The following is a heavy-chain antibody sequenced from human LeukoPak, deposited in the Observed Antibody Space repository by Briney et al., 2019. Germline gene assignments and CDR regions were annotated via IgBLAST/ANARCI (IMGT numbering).Heavy chain of an antibody. CDR2: ISWNSGSI. J-gene: IGHJ3*02. CDR1: GFTFDDYA. V-gene: IGHV3-9*01. Sequence: PGGSLRLSCAASGFTFDDYAMHWVRQAPGKSLEWVSGISWNSGSIGYADSVKGRFTISRDNAKNSLYLQMNSLRAEDTALYYCANDIGCGGGDCFDAFDIWGQGTMVTVSS. D-gene: IGHD2-21*02. CDR3: ANDIGCGGGDCFDAFDI.